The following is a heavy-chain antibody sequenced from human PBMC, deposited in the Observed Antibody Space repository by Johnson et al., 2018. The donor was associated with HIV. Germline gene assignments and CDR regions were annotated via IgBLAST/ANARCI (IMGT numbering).Heavy chain of an antibody. CDR3: AKDVDRLLWEGDAFDI. Sequence: QVQLVESGGGVVQPGRSLRLSCAASGFTFSSYGMHWVRQAPGKGLEWVAFIRYDGSRTYYADSVKGRFTISRDKTKNTLYLEMNSLRTEDTAVYHCAKDVDRLLWEGDAFDIWGQGTMVTVSS. CDR1: GFTFSSYG. CDR2: IRYDGSRT. J-gene: IGHJ3*02. D-gene: IGHD1-26*01. V-gene: IGHV3-30*02.